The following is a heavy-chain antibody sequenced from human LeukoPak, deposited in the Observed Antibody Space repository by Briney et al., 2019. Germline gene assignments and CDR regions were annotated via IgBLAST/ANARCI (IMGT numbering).Heavy chain of an antibody. V-gene: IGHV3-30-3*01. J-gene: IGHJ4*02. D-gene: IGHD2-2*01. Sequence: GRSLRLSCAASGFTFSSYAMHWVRQAPGKGLEWVAVISYDGSNKYYADSVKGRFTISRDNSKNTLYLQMNSLRAEDTAVYYCARDGGEKDIVVVPAAMLDYWGQGTLVTVSS. CDR1: GFTFSSYA. CDR2: ISYDGSNK. CDR3: ARDGGEKDIVVVPAAMLDY.